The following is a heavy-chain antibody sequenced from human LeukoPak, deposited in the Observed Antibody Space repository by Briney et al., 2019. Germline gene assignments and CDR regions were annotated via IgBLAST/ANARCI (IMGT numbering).Heavy chain of an antibody. CDR3: ARDPSLYNSGSLGS. V-gene: IGHV1-18*01. CDR2: ISTYTGDT. CDR1: GYTLNSYG. Sequence: GASVKVSCKAPGYTLNSYGISWVRQAPGQGLEWMGWISTYTGDTKYAQKVQDRVTMTTDRSTTTIYMELRSLRSDDTALYYCARDPSLYNSGSLGSWGQGTLVTVSS. J-gene: IGHJ4*02. D-gene: IGHD3-22*01.